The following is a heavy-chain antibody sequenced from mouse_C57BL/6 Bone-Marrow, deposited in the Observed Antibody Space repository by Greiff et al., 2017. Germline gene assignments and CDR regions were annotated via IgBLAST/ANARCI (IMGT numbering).Heavy chain of an antibody. CDR2: IRNKANGYTT. J-gene: IGHJ4*01. CDR1: GFTFTDYY. CDR3: ARDKSYCDSSLYAMDY. Sequence: DVKLVESGGGLVQPGGSLSLSCAASGFTFTDYYMSWVRQPPGKALEWLGFIRNKANGYTTEYSAYVKGRFTISRDNSQSILYLQINALRAEYSATYYSARDKSYCDSSLYAMDYWVQGTSVTVSS. D-gene: IGHD1-1*01. V-gene: IGHV7-3*01.